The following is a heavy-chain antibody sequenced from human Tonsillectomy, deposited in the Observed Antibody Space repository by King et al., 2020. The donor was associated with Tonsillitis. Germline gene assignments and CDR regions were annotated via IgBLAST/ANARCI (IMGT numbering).Heavy chain of an antibody. CDR1: GFTFSRYA. D-gene: IGHD6-19*01. Sequence: VQLVESGGGLVQPGGSLRLSCSASGFTFSRYAMYWVRQAPGKGLEYVSAISSNGDSTYYADSVKGRFTISRDNSKKTMFLQMSSLRPEDTAVYYCVKQTYSSGWYGFDYWGQGTLVTVSS. CDR2: ISSNGDST. J-gene: IGHJ4*02. CDR3: VKQTYSSGWYGFDY. V-gene: IGHV3-64D*06.